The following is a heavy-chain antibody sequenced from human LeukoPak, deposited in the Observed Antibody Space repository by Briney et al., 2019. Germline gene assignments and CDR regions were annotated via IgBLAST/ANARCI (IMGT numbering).Heavy chain of an antibody. V-gene: IGHV4-59*01. Sequence: SETLSLTCTVSGGAISSYYRGWVRERPGKGLEWIGYIYFSRGAHNNPSLTSRVTISVETSKNQFSLKLSSVTAADTAVYYCARSPSCGGDCLGAFDIWGQGTMVTVSS. J-gene: IGHJ3*02. D-gene: IGHD2-21*02. CDR2: IYFSRGA. CDR1: GGAISSYY. CDR3: ARSPSCGGDCLGAFDI.